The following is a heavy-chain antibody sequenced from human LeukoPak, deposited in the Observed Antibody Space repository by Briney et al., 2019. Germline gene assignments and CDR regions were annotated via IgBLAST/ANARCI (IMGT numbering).Heavy chain of an antibody. Sequence: GASVKVSCKASGYTLTSFSISWVRQAPGQGLEWMGIINPSGGSTSYAQKFQGRVTMTRDTSTSTVYMELSSLRSEDTAVYYCARVKPNYYDSSAYGTFDIWGQGTMVTVSS. D-gene: IGHD3-22*01. V-gene: IGHV1-46*01. J-gene: IGHJ3*02. CDR1: GYTLTSFS. CDR2: INPSGGST. CDR3: ARVKPNYYDSSAYGTFDI.